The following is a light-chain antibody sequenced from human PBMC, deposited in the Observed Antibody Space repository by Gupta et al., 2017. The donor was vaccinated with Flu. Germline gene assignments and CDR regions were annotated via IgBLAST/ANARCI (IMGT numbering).Light chain of an antibody. CDR1: QTISTC. Sequence: IQMPQSPSPLSASVGDRVTITCRAGQTISTCLSWYQQKPGKAPKLLIYKASTLESGVPSRFSGGGSGTDFTLTISSLQPDDFATYYCQQYKSEPGTFGQGTKVEIK. CDR2: KAS. J-gene: IGKJ1*01. V-gene: IGKV1-5*03. CDR3: QQYKSEPGT.